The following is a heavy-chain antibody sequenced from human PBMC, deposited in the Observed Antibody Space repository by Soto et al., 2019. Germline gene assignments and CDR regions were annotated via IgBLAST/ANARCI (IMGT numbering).Heavy chain of an antibody. D-gene: IGHD3-22*01. V-gene: IGHV4-59*08. CDR2: IYYSGST. J-gene: IGHJ4*02. CDR1: GGSISSYY. CDR3: ASAKTGCIVYYVSVYFDY. Sequence: PSETLSLTCTVSGGSISSYYWSWIRQPPVKGLEWIGYIYYSGSTNYNPSLKSRVTISVDTSKNQFSLKLSSVTAADTAVYYCASAKTGCIVYYVSVYFDYWGQGTLVTLSS.